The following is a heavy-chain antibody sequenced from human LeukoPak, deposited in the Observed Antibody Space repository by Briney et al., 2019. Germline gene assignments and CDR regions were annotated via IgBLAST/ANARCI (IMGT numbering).Heavy chain of an antibody. D-gene: IGHD3-9*01. CDR1: GGSFSGYY. V-gene: IGHV4-34*01. J-gene: IGHJ4*02. Sequence: PSETLSLTCAVYGGSFSGYYWSWIRQPPGKGLEWIGEINHSGSTNYNPSLKSRVIISVDTSKNQFSLKLNSVTAADTAVYYCARKTYYYDILTGYHAPASFDYWGQGTLVTVSS. CDR2: INHSGST. CDR3: ARKTYYYDILTGYHAPASFDY.